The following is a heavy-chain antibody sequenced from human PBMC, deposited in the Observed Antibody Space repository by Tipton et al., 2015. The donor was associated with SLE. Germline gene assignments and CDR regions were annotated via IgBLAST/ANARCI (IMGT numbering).Heavy chain of an antibody. J-gene: IGHJ4*02. CDR2: ISRRSPYI. CDR1: RIIFSSHT. D-gene: IGHD2-2*01. CDR3: AREYASRSRFDY. Sequence: GSLRLSYAAASRIIFSSHTMNWVRHAPGKRLEWDSSISRRSPYIYYAESVKGRFTISRDNTRNSLYLPMNSLRAEDTAVYYCAREYASRSRFDYWGQGTLVTVSS. V-gene: IGHV3-21*06.